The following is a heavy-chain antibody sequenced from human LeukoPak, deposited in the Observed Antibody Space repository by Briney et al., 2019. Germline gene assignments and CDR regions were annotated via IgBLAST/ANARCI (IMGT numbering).Heavy chain of an antibody. CDR1: GFTFGSYA. CDR2: ISGSGGST. J-gene: IGHJ4*02. Sequence: GGSLRLSCAASGFTFGSYAMSWVRQAPGKGLEWVSAISGSGGSTYYADSVKGRFTISRDNSKNTLYLQMNSLRAEDTAVYYCAKVGRTTMIVVVTYVDYWGQGTLVTVSS. V-gene: IGHV3-23*01. CDR3: AKVGRTTMIVVVTYVDY. D-gene: IGHD3-22*01.